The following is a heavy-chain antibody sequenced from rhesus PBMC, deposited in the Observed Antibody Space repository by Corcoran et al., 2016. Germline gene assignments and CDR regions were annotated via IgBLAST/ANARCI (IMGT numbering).Heavy chain of an antibody. Sequence: QLQLQESGPGRVKPSETLSVTCAVSGGAISSSYGSWIGQAPGKGLEWIGDIYGSGSSTNYNPSLKSRVTLSVDTSKNQLSLKLSSVTAADTAVYYCASDSPYYYGLDSWGQGVVVTVSS. CDR1: GGAISSSY. J-gene: IGHJ6*01. CDR2: IYGSGSST. V-gene: IGHV4-169*02. CDR3: ASDSPYYYGLDS.